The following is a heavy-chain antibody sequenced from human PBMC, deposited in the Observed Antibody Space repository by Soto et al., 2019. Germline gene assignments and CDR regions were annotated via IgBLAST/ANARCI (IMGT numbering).Heavy chain of an antibody. CDR1: GGSISSGGYS. CDR3: ARAGSRYYDFWSGYFDY. CDR2: IYHSGST. J-gene: IGHJ4*02. D-gene: IGHD3-3*01. Sequence: QLQLQESGSGLVKPSQTLSLTCAVSGGSISSGGYSWSWIRQPPGKGLEWIGYIYHSGSTYYNPSLKSRVSLAVDRSKNQFSLKLRSVTAADTAVYYCARAGSRYYDFWSGYFDYWGQGTLVPVSS. V-gene: IGHV4-30-2*01.